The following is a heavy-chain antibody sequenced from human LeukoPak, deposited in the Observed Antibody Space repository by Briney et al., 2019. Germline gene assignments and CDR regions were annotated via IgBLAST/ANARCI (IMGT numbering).Heavy chain of an antibody. V-gene: IGHV3-66*01. J-gene: IGHJ6*02. CDR1: GFTVSSNY. Sequence: GGSLRLSCAASGFTVSSNYMSWVRQAPGKGLEWVSVIYSGGSTYYADSVKGRFTISRDNSRNTLYLQMNSLRAEDTAVYYCARGVAYYDNSGYYAGMDVWGQGTTVTVSS. D-gene: IGHD3-22*01. CDR2: IYSGGST. CDR3: ARGVAYYDNSGYYAGMDV.